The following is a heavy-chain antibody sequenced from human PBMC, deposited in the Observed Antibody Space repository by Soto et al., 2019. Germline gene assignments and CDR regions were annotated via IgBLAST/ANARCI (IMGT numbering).Heavy chain of an antibody. Sequence: QVQLVQSGAEVKKPGASVKVSCKASGYTFTSYDINWVRQATGQGLEWMGWRNTNSGKTGYAQKFQGRVTMTRNTSISTAYMELSSPRSEDTAVYYCAITHLRFGEHHYWGQGTLVTVSS. V-gene: IGHV1-8*01. J-gene: IGHJ4*02. CDR1: GYTFTSYD. CDR2: RNTNSGKT. CDR3: AITHLRFGEHHY. D-gene: IGHD3-10*01.